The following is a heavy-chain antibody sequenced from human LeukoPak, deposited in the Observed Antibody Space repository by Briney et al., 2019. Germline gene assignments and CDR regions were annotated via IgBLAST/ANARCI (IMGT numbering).Heavy chain of an antibody. CDR3: AKDRHDYGDYAFDS. CDR2: IWRTGDWT. J-gene: IGHJ4*02. V-gene: IGHV3-23*05. Sequence: PTGGSLRLSCTASGFISRDYVMSWVRQAPGKGPEWVAAIWRTGDWTHYVDSVKGRFTISRDNSKNTLYLQMNRLRVADTAIYYCAKDRHDYGDYAFDSWGQGTLVTVSS. CDR1: GFISRDYV. D-gene: IGHD4-17*01.